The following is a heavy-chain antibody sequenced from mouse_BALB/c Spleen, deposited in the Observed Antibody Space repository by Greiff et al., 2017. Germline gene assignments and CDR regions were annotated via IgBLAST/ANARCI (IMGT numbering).Heavy chain of an antibody. V-gene: IGHV5-9-4*01. D-gene: IGHD1-1*01. CDR2: ISSGGSYT. CDR1: GFTFSSYA. J-gene: IGHJ1*01. Sequence: EVKVVESGGGLVKPGGYLKLSCAASGFTFSSYAMSWVRQSPEKRLEWVAEISSGGSYTYYPDTVTGRFTISRDNAKNTLYLEMSSLRSEDTAMYYCARGATVVARYFDVWGAGTTVTVSS. CDR3: ARGATVVARYFDV.